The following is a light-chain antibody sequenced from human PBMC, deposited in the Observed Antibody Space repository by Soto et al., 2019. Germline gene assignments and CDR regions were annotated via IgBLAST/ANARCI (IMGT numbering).Light chain of an antibody. V-gene: IGKV3-15*01. J-gene: IGKJ1*01. Sequence: EIVMTQSPVTLSVSPGERATLSCRASQSVSSNLAWYQQKPGQAPSLLIYGAFTRATGIPARFSGTGSGTEFTLTISSLQSEDLELYYCQQYNDWHLTFGKGTKVDI. CDR3: QQYNDWHLT. CDR2: GAF. CDR1: QSVSSN.